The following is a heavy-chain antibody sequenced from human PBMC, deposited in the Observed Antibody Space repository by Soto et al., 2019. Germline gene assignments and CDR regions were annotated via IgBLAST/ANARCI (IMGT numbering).Heavy chain of an antibody. CDR1: GFTFSSYA. CDR2: ISSNGGST. CDR3: VKDIIAAAHPHQEHYYYYGMDV. J-gene: IGHJ6*02. D-gene: IGHD6-13*01. V-gene: IGHV3-64D*08. Sequence: PGGSLRLSCSASGFTFSSYAMHWVRQAPGKGLEYVSAISSNGGSTYYADSVKGRFTISRDNSKNTLYLQMSSLRAEDTAVYYCVKDIIAAAHPHQEHYYYYGMDVWGQGTTVTVSS.